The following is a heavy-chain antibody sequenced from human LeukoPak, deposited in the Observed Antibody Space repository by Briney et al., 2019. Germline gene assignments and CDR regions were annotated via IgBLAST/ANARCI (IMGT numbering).Heavy chain of an antibody. D-gene: IGHD2-8*02. CDR1: RFTFSSYA. CDR3: ARDLVVDY. Sequence: GRSLRLSCAASRFTFSSYAMHWVRQAPGKGLEWVAVISYDGSNKYYADSVKGRFTISRDNSKNTLYLQMNSLRAEGTAVYYCARDLVVDYWGQGTLVTVSS. J-gene: IGHJ4*02. V-gene: IGHV3-30-3*01. CDR2: ISYDGSNK.